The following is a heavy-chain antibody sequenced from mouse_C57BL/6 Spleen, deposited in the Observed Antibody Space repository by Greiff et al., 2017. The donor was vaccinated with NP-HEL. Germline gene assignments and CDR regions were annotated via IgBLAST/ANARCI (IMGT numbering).Heavy chain of an antibody. D-gene: IGHD2-5*01. J-gene: IGHJ1*03. Sequence: VQLQESGAELVRPGASVTLSCKASGYTFTDYEMHWVKQTPVHGLEWIGAIDPETGGTAYNQKFKGKAILTADKSSSTAYMELRSLTSEDSAVYYCTRMGYSNYVWYFDVWGTGTTVTVSS. CDR1: GYTFTDYE. CDR2: IDPETGGT. V-gene: IGHV1-15*01. CDR3: TRMGYSNYVWYFDV.